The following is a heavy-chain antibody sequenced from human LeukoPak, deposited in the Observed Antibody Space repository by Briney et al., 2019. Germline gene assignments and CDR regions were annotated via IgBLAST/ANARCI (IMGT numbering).Heavy chain of an antibody. D-gene: IGHD6-19*01. CDR2: IYTSGST. J-gene: IGHJ4*02. CDR1: GGSISSYY. Sequence: SETLSLTCTVSGGSISSYYWSWIRQPAEKGLEWIGRIYTSGSTYYNPSLKSRVTISVDTSKNQFSLKLSSVTAADTAVYYCARDVEGSGWRIDYWGQGTLVTVSS. CDR3: ARDVEGSGWRIDY. V-gene: IGHV4-4*07.